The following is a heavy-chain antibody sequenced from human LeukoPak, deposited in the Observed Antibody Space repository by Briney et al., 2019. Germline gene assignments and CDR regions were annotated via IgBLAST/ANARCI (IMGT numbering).Heavy chain of an antibody. CDR1: GFTFDDYA. D-gene: IGHD6-13*01. V-gene: IGHV3-9*01. Sequence: SLRLSCAASGFTFDDYAMHWVRQAPGKGLEWVSGISWNSGSIGYADSVKGRFTISRDNAKNSLYLQMNSLRAEDTALYYCAKTAYSSSWFDYWGQGTLVTVSS. J-gene: IGHJ4*02. CDR3: AKTAYSSSWFDY. CDR2: ISWNSGSI.